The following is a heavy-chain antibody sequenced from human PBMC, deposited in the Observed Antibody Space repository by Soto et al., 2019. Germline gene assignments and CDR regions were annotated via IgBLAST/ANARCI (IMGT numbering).Heavy chain of an antibody. D-gene: IGHD6-19*01. CDR1: GGSISSYY. Sequence: SETLSLTCTVSGGSISSYYWSWIRQPPGKGLEWIGYIYYSGSTNYNPSLKSRVTISVDTSKNQFSLKLSSVTAADTAVYYCARRRIAVANWTPYYYYYMDVWGKGTTVTVSS. CDR3: ARRRIAVANWTPYYYYYMDV. J-gene: IGHJ6*03. V-gene: IGHV4-59*08. CDR2: IYYSGST.